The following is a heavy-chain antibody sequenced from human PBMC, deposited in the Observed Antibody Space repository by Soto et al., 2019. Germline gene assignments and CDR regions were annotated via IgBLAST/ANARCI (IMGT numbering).Heavy chain of an antibody. Sequence: EVQLVESGGGLVQPGGFLRLSCTASGFMFSNYWMSWVRQPPGKGLEWVANIKADGSDKYYVDSMRGRFTISRDNAKNSLYLQLTSLRADDTAVYYCARAREQGSADYWGQGTLVTVSS. CDR3: ARAREQGSADY. V-gene: IGHV3-7*01. D-gene: IGHD1-1*01. CDR2: IKADGSDK. CDR1: GFMFSNYW. J-gene: IGHJ4*02.